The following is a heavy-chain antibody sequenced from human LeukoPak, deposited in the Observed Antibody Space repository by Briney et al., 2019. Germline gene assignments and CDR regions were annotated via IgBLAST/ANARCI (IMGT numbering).Heavy chain of an antibody. D-gene: IGHD1-26*01. V-gene: IGHV3-30*01. Sequence: GGSLRLSCAASGFTLSSYAMHWVRQAPGKGLEWVAVISYDGSNKYYADSVKGRFTISRDNSKNTLYLQMNSLRAEDTAVYYCASGGYIGTLDYWGQGTLVTVSS. CDR2: ISYDGSNK. CDR1: GFTLSSYA. CDR3: ASGGYIGTLDY. J-gene: IGHJ4*02.